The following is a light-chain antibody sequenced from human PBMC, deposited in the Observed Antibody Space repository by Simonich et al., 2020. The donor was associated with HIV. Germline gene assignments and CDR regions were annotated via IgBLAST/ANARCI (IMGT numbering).Light chain of an antibody. CDR1: SRSVGGYND. V-gene: IGLV2-14*01. CDR2: DVS. CDR3: SSYTSSNTVV. J-gene: IGLJ2*01. Sequence: QSALTQTASVSGSPGQSITISCPGTSRSVGGYNDVSWYQQPPGQAPKLMIVDVSKRPSGVSNRFSGSKSGNTASLTISGLLAEDEADYYCSSYTSSNTVVFGGGTKVTVL.